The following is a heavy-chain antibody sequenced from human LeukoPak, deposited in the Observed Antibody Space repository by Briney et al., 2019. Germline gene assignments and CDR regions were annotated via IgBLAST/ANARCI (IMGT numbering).Heavy chain of an antibody. J-gene: IGHJ4*02. CDR3: ANSLDPYSSGWSFDY. CDR2: ISYDGSNK. CDR1: GFTFSSYG. D-gene: IGHD6-19*01. V-gene: IGHV3-30*18. Sequence: GGSLRLSCAASGFTFSSYGMHWVRQAPGKGLEWVAVISYDGSNKYYADSVKGRFTISRDNSKNTLYLQMNSLRAEDTAVYYCANSLDPYSSGWSFDYWGQGTLVTVSS.